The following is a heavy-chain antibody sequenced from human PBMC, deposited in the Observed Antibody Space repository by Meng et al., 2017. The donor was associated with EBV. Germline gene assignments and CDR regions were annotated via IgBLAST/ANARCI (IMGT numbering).Heavy chain of an antibody. CDR2: LIPMSGAP. CDR1: GGTFRSDA. D-gene: IGHD3-10*01. J-gene: IGHJ4*02. V-gene: IGHV1-69*12. Sequence: QVHVQHLGAEGEKAGASVKVRCRTSGGTFRSDAVSWVRQAPGQGLEWMGGLIPMSGAPHYAQKFQDRVTIIADESTSTHSMELNNLRFEDTAMYYCASESGRGFTPDYWGQGTLVTVSS. CDR3: ASESGRGFTPDY.